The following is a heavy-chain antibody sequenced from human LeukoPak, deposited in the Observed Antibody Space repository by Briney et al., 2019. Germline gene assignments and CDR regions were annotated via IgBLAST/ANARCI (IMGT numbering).Heavy chain of an antibody. D-gene: IGHD2-8*01. CDR2: INPNSGGT. J-gene: IGHJ6*03. CDR1: GYTFTDYY. V-gene: IGHV1-2*02. Sequence: ASVKVSCKASGYTFTDYYMHWVRQAPGQGLEWLGWINPNSGGTNYAQEFQGRVTMTRDTSISTAYMELSSLRPDDTAVYYCARGWTGYCTNGICPYYYYYMDVWGKGTTVTVSS. CDR3: ARGWTGYCTNGICPYYYYYMDV.